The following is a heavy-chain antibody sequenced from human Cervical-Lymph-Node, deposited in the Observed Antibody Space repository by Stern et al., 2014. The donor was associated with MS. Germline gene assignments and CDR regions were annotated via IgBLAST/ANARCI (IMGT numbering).Heavy chain of an antibody. J-gene: IGHJ4*02. CDR1: AYNFTNYG. CDR3: ARAGYDVSGLSDY. CDR2: ISGYNGNT. D-gene: IGHD5-12*01. Sequence: QVQLVESGAEVKKPGASVKVSCKTSAYNFTNYGVTWVRRAPGQGLEWMGWISGYNGNTKYEQKFQGRVAMTTDTSTKTAYMELRSLRSSDTAVYYGARAGYDVSGLSDYWGQGTLVTVSA. V-gene: IGHV1-18*01.